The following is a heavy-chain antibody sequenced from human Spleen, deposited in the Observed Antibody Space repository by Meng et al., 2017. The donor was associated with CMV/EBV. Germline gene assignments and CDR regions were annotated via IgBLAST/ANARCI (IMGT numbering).Heavy chain of an antibody. V-gene: IGHV4-39*07. CDR2: IFYSGTT. D-gene: IGHD2-15*01. CDR1: GGPIRSSSYY. J-gene: IGHJ3*02. CDR3: ARVREVVVVFTTLAYDI. Sequence: SETLSLTCTVSGGPIRSSSYYWGWIRQPPGKGLEWIGTIFYSGTTYYNPSLKSRVTISEDTSKNQFSLNLSSLTAADTAVYYCARVREVVVVFTTLAYDIWGQGTMVTVSS.